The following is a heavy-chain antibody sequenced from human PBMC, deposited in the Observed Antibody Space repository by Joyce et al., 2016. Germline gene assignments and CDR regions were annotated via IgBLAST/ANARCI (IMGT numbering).Heavy chain of an antibody. CDR2: INRNCGGT. CDR3: ARGDLRTSSPLFWYFAL. V-gene: IGHV1-2*02. D-gene: IGHD2-2*01. Sequence: QVQLVQSGAEVKKPGASVKVSCKASGYTFTDYYINWVRQAPGQGLEWMGGINRNCGGTEYPKKFQGRVTMTRDTSIRTAYMELTGLRSDDTAVYYCARGDLRTSSPLFWYFALWGRGTLVTVSS. CDR1: GYTFTDYY. J-gene: IGHJ2*01.